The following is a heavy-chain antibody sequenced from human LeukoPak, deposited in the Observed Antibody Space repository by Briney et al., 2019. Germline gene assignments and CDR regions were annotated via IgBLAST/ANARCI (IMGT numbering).Heavy chain of an antibody. CDR1: GGSISSGSYY. J-gene: IGHJ6*03. CDR3: ARLSQLGSSWYGRGYYYMDV. D-gene: IGHD6-13*01. Sequence: SETLSLTCTVSGGSISSGSYYWGWIRQPPGKGLEWIGSIYYSGSTYYNPSLKSRVTISVDTSKNQFSLKLSSVTAADTAVYYCARLSQLGSSWYGRGYYYMDVWGKGTTVTVSS. V-gene: IGHV4-39*01. CDR2: IYYSGST.